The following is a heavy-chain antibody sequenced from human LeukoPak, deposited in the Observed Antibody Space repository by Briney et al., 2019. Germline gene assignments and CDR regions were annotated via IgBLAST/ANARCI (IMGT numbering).Heavy chain of an antibody. CDR3: ARDREGVRYYYDSSGYYRLDY. V-gene: IGHV1-69*13. J-gene: IGHJ4*02. D-gene: IGHD3-22*01. Sequence: SVKVSCKASGGTFSSYAISWVRQAPGQGLEWMGGIIPIFGTANYAQKFQGRVTITADESTSTAYMELSSLRSEDTAVYYCARDREGVRYYYDSSGYYRLDYWGQGTLVTVSS. CDR1: GGTFSSYA. CDR2: IIPIFGTA.